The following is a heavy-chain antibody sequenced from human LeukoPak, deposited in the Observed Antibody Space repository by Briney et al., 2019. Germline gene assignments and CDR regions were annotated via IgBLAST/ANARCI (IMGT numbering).Heavy chain of an antibody. Sequence: RASVKVSCKASGYTLTSYYLHWVRQAPGQGLEWMAIINPSGGSTSHAQKFQGRVTMTRDTSKNQFSLKLSSVTAADTAVYYCARVDYDFWSGPRQWFDPWGQGTLVTVSS. CDR1: GYTLTSYY. V-gene: IGHV1-46*01. J-gene: IGHJ5*02. CDR2: INPSGGST. D-gene: IGHD3-3*01. CDR3: ARVDYDFWSGPRQWFDP.